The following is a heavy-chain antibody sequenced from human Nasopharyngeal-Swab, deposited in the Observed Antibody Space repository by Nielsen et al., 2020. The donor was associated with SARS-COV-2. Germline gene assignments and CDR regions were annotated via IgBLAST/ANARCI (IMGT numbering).Heavy chain of an antibody. CDR2: INIDGSST. V-gene: IGHV3-74*01. Sequence: GESLKISCAASGFTFTDYWMHWVRQAPGKGLVWVSRINIDGSSTSYADSVKGRFTFSRDNSKNTLYLQMNSLRAEDTAVYYCAKGGWYSSSSGNFDYWGQGTLVTVSS. CDR1: GFTFTDYW. CDR3: AKGGWYSSSSGNFDY. J-gene: IGHJ4*02. D-gene: IGHD6-6*01.